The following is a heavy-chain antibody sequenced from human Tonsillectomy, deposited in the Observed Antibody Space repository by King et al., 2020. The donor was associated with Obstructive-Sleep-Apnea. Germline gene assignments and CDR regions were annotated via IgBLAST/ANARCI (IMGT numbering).Heavy chain of an antibody. D-gene: IGHD1-26*01. CDR3: ARGSYPVIYYFHY. J-gene: IGHJ4*02. Sequence: VQLVESGGGLVKPGGSLRLSCAASGFTFSSYSMNWVRQAPGKGLEWVSSISSSSSYIYYADSVKGRFTISRDNAKNSLYLQMNSLRAEDTAVYYCARGSYPVIYYFHYWGQGTLVTVSS. CDR2: ISSSSSYI. V-gene: IGHV3-21*01. CDR1: GFTFSSYS.